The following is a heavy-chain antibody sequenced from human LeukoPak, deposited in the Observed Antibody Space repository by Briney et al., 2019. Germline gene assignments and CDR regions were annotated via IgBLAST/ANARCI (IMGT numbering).Heavy chain of an antibody. Sequence: PGGTLRLSRAVSVFTLSSYEMNCVRGAPRKGLEWGSYISRSGSSIYYADPVKGRFTISRDNAKNSLYLQLNSLRAEDTAVYYCARENRYCTGGSCYYQWDYWGQGTLVTVSS. CDR2: ISRSGSSI. D-gene: IGHD2-15*01. CDR1: VFTLSSYE. V-gene: IGHV3-48*03. J-gene: IGHJ4*02. CDR3: ARENRYCTGGSCYYQWDY.